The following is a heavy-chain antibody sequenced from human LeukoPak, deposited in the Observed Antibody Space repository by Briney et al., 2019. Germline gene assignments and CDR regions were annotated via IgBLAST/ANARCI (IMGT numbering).Heavy chain of an antibody. CDR1: GASISSYY. V-gene: IGHV4-59*12. D-gene: IGHD1-26*01. CDR3: ARDDVGATTFDY. CDR2: IDNTEST. J-gene: IGHJ4*02. Sequence: PSETLSLTCTVSGASISSYYWSWIRQPPGKGLEWIGYIDNTESTNYNPSLKSRVTISVDTSKNQFSLRLSSVTAADTAVYYCARDDVGATTFDYWGQGTLVAVSS.